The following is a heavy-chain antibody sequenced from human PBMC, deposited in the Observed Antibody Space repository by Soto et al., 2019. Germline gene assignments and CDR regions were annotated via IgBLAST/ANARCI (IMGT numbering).Heavy chain of an antibody. CDR1: GFTFSSYA. CDR2: ISGSGGNT. J-gene: IGHJ4*02. Sequence: GSLRLSCAASGFTFSSYAMSWVRQAPGKGLEWVSAISGSGGNTYYADSVKGRFTISRDNSKNTLYLQMNSLRAEDTAVYYCATIEKWPGFDYWGQGTLVTVSS. D-gene: IGHD5-12*01. CDR3: ATIEKWPGFDY. V-gene: IGHV3-23*01.